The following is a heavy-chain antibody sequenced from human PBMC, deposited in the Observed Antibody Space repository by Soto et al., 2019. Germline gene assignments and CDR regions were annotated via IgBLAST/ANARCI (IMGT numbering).Heavy chain of an antibody. D-gene: IGHD3-22*01. Sequence: ASVKVSCKASGYTFTGNYRHWVRQAPGQGLEWMGWINPNSGGTNYAQKFQGWVTMTRDTSISTAYMELSRLRSDDTAVYYCARVPLEPYYYDSSGYFAAFDYWGQGTLVTVS. CDR2: INPNSGGT. J-gene: IGHJ4*02. CDR1: GYTFTGNY. CDR3: ARVPLEPYYYDSSGYFAAFDY. V-gene: IGHV1-2*04.